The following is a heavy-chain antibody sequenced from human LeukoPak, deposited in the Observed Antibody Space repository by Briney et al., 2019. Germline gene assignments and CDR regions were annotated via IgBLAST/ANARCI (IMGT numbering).Heavy chain of an antibody. V-gene: IGHV5-51*01. Sequence: TGESLKISCKGSGYSFTNYWIGWVRQMPGKGLEWMGIIYPGDSDTTYSPSFQGQVTISADKSIATAYLQWSLRASDTAIYYCARRHSSSWSFDYWGPGTLVTVSS. CDR3: ARRHSSSWSFDY. CDR2: IYPGDSDT. CDR1: GYSFTNYW. D-gene: IGHD6-13*01. J-gene: IGHJ4*02.